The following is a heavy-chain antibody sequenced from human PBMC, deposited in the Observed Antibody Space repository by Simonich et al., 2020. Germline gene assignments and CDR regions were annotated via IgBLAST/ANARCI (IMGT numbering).Heavy chain of an antibody. D-gene: IGHD3-10*01. V-gene: IGHV3-73*02. CDR1: GFTFSGSA. Sequence: EVQLVESGGGLVQPGGSLKLSCAASGFTFSGSAMHWVRQASGNGLGCVGRIRNKANSYATAYSASVKGRLTISRDDSKNTAYLQMNSRKTEDTAVYYCTRFDYYGSGSYYFDYWGQGTLVTVSS. J-gene: IGHJ4*02. CDR3: TRFDYYGSGSYYFDY. CDR2: IRNKANSYAT.